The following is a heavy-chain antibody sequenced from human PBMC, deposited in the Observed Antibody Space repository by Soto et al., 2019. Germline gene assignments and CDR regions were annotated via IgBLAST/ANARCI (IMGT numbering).Heavy chain of an antibody. D-gene: IGHD5-12*01. J-gene: IGHJ4*02. Sequence: ASVKVSCKAPGYTFTSYYMHWVRQAPGQGLEWMGIINPSGGSTSYAQKFQGRVTMTRDTSTSTVYMELSSLRSEDTAVYYCALAGLHRRTCFDYWGQGTLVTVSS. CDR2: INPSGGST. CDR1: GYTFTSYY. CDR3: ALAGLHRRTCFDY. V-gene: IGHV1-46*01.